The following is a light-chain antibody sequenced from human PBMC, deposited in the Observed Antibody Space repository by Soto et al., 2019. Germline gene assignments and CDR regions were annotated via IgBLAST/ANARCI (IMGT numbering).Light chain of an antibody. CDR2: DAS. CDR3: QQYDNLPIT. J-gene: IGKJ5*01. CDR1: EDINNY. Sequence: DIQMTQSPSSLSASVGDRVTITCQATEDINNYLNWYQQKPGKAPKLLIYDASNLEAGVPSRFRGSGSGTDFTFTISSLQPEDIATYYCQQYDNLPITFGQGTRVEIK. V-gene: IGKV1-33*01.